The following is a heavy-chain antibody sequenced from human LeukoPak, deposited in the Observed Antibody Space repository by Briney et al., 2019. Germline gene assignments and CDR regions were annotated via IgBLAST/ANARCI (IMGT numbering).Heavy chain of an antibody. Sequence: PGRSLRLSCAAAGFTFSSCGMHWVRQAPGKGLEWVAVISYDGSNIYYAGSVKGRFTISRDNSKSTLYLQMDSLRAEDTAIYYCARDWKTNSFDYWGQGTLVTVSS. CDR2: ISYDGSNI. V-gene: IGHV3-33*05. J-gene: IGHJ4*02. CDR1: GFTFSSCG. D-gene: IGHD1-1*01. CDR3: ARDWKTNSFDY.